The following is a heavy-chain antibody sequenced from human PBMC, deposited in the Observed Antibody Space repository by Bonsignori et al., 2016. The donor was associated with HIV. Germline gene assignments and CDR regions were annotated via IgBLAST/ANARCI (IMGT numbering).Heavy chain of an antibody. V-gene: IGHV1-2*02. CDR3: ARVSWGWEHFYYYYYMDV. CDR1: GYTFTGYY. Sequence: ASVKVSCKASGYTFTGYYMHWVRQAPGQGLEWMGWINPNSGGTNYAQKFQGRVTMTRDTSISTAYMELSRLRSDDTAVYYCARVSWGWEHFYYYYYMDVWGKGTTVTVSS. J-gene: IGHJ6*03. CDR2: INPNSGGT. D-gene: IGHD1-26*01.